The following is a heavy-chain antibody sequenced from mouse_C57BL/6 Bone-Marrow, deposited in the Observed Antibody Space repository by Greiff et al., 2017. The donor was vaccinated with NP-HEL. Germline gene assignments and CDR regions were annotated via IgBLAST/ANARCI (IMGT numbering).Heavy chain of an antibody. V-gene: IGHV1-52*01. D-gene: IGHD1-1*02. J-gene: IGHJ4*01. Sequence: VQLQQSGAELVRPGSSVKLSCKASGYTFTSYWMHWVKQRPIQGLEWIGNIDPSDSETHYNQKFKDKATLTVDKSSSTAYMQLSSLTSEDSAVYYCARHYAPYAMDYWGQGTSATVSS. CDR1: GYTFTSYW. CDR2: IDPSDSET. CDR3: ARHYAPYAMDY.